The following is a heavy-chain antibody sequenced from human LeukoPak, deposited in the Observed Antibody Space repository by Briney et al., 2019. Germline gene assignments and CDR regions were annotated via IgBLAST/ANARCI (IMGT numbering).Heavy chain of an antibody. CDR3: ARDMGSGSYSAAYYFDY. V-gene: IGHV1-8*01. D-gene: IGHD3-22*01. Sequence: GASVNVSCKASGYTFTSYDINWVRQAPRQGLEWMGWMNPNSGNTGYAQKFQGRVTMTTNTSISTAYMELSSLRSEDTAVYYCARDMGSGSYSAAYYFDYWGQGTLVTVSS. CDR2: MNPNSGNT. CDR1: GYTFTSYD. J-gene: IGHJ4*02.